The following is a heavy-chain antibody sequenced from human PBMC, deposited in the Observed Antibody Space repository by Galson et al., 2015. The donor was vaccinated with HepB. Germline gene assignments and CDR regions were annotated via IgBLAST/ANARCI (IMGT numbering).Heavy chain of an antibody. V-gene: IGHV3-11*06. Sequence: SLRLSCAASGFTFSDYYMSWIRQAPGKGLEWVSYISSSSSYTNYADSVKGRFTISRDNAKNSLYLQMNSLRAEDTAVYYCARESAVAGSDYYYYMDVWGKGTTVTVSS. CDR3: ARESAVAGSDYYYYMDV. J-gene: IGHJ6*03. CDR2: ISSSSSYT. D-gene: IGHD6-19*01. CDR1: GFTFSDYY.